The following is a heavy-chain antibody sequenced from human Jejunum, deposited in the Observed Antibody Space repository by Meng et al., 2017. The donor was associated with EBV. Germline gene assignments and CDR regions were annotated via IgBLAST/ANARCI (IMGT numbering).Heavy chain of an antibody. Sequence: QGQLQPPGPGLVKPSQTLSLTCAISGDSVSSNSAAWNWIRQSPSRGLEWLGRTYYRSRWYNDYAQSVKSRLTINPDTSKNQFSLQLNSVTPEDTAVYFCARETTGGYYFDYWGQGTLVTVSS. CDR3: ARETTGGYYFDY. J-gene: IGHJ4*02. CDR2: TYYRSRWYN. CDR1: GDSVSSNSAA. V-gene: IGHV6-1*01. D-gene: IGHD1-1*01.